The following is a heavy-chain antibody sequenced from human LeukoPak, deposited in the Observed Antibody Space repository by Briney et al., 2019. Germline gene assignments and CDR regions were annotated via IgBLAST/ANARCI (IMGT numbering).Heavy chain of an antibody. D-gene: IGHD2-2*01. CDR1: GYSFTNYG. CDR3: ARVGRGCSSIRCYWEDWFDP. Sequence: ASVKVSCKASGYSFTNYGITWIREAPGQGPEWLGWISGYNANAHYAQNVQGRVTLTTDTSTNTAYMELWGLTSDDTAMYYCARVGRGCSSIRCYWEDWFDPWGQGTLVIVSS. V-gene: IGHV1-18*01. CDR2: ISGYNANA. J-gene: IGHJ5*02.